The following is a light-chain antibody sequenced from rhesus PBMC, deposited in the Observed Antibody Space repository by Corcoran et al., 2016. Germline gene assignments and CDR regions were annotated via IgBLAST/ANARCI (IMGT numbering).Light chain of an antibody. CDR2: EVS. CDR1: QSLLDSEDGNTY. J-gene: IGKJ3*01. Sequence: DIVMTQTPLSLPVTPGEPASISCRSSQSLLDSEDGNTYLDWYLQKPGQSPQLLIYEVSNRASGVPDSFGGSGSDTDFTLKISRVEAEDVGVYYCLQALDFPFTFGPGTKLDIK. CDR3: LQALDFPFT. V-gene: IGKV2-104*02.